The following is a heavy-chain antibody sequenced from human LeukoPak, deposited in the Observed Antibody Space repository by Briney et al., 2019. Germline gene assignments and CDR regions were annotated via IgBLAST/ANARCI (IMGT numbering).Heavy chain of an antibody. D-gene: IGHD3-3*01. V-gene: IGHV3-23*01. CDR2: INGSGGST. Sequence: GGSLRLSCAASGFTFSSYAMSWVRQAPGKGREGVAAINGSGGSTYYEDSAQGRCTITSDNSKNTLYLEMSSLRAEDTAVYCCAKENPITVFGVVTPYFDYWGQGTLVTVSS. J-gene: IGHJ4*02. CDR1: GFTFSSYA. CDR3: AKENPITVFGVVTPYFDY.